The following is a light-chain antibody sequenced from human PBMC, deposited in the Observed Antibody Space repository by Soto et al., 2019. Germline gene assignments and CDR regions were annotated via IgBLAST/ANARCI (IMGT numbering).Light chain of an antibody. CDR2: VAS. CDR1: QSIISY. V-gene: IGKV1-39*01. CDR3: QLTESMPNT. Sequence: MTQYPSSVSAAVGDRVTITSPASQSIISYLSWYQQKPGKAPKLLINVASTLQSGVPSRFSGSGSGTDFTLAISILQPGDFASYCCQLTESMPNTFGQGTRLEI. J-gene: IGKJ5*01.